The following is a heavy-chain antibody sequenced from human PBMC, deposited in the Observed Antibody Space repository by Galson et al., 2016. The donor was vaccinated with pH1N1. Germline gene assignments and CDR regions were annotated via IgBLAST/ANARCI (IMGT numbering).Heavy chain of an antibody. V-gene: IGHV4-30-2*01. CDR1: RGSISDKDYS. CDR2: ISHTGST. Sequence: TLSLTCTLSRGSISDKDYSWSWIRQPPGKGLEWIGYISHTGSTCFNPSLKSRLTISLGGSKKQFSLRLTSVTAADTAIYYCAVDRGQYCVVYWGQGILVTVSS. CDR3: AVDRGQYCVVY. J-gene: IGHJ4*02. D-gene: IGHD2-21*02.